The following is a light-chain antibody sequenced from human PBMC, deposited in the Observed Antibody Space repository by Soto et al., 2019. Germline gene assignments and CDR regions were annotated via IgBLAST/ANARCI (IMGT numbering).Light chain of an antibody. V-gene: IGKV1-17*02. CDR2: AAS. J-gene: IGKJ4*01. Sequence: DIQMTQSPSSLSASVGDRVTITCRASQGIRNDLGWYQQKPGKAPKRLIYAASSLQSGVPSRFSGSGSGTEFTLTIGDLEPEDFAVYYCQHRGNWPVFGGGTKVEIK. CDR3: QHRGNWPV. CDR1: QGIRND.